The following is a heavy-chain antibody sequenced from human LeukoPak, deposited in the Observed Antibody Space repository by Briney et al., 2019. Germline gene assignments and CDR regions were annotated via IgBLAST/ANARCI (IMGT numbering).Heavy chain of an antibody. CDR3: ARNRGVDY. J-gene: IGHJ4*02. Sequence: GGSLRLSCAASGFTLSNYWMNWVRQAPGKGLEWVADIKQDGSEKYYVDSVKGRFTISRDVTKNSVYLQMNSLRVEDTAVYYCARNRGVDYWGQGTLVTVSS. D-gene: IGHD2/OR15-2a*01. V-gene: IGHV3-7*05. CDR2: IKQDGSEK. CDR1: GFTLSNYW.